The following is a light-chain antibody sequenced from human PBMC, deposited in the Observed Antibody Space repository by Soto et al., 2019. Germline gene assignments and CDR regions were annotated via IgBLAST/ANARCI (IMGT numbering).Light chain of an antibody. CDR2: GNS. Sequence: QSVLTQPPSVSGAPGQRVTLSCTGGSSNIGAGYDVHWYQQLPGTAPKLLIYGNSNRPSGVPDRFSGSKSGTSASLAITGLQAEDEADYYCQSYDSSLSPVVFGGGTKLTVL. CDR3: QSYDSSLSPVV. CDR1: SSNIGAGYD. J-gene: IGLJ2*01. V-gene: IGLV1-40*01.